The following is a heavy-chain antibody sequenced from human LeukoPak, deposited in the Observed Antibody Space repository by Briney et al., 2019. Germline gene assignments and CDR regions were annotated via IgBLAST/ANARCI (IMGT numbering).Heavy chain of an antibody. Sequence: PSETLSLTCAVSGDSISSSNWWSWVRLHPGKGLEWIGYIYYSGSTYYNPSLKSRVTISVDTSKNQFSLKLSSVTAADTAVYYCASVDYYDSSGLDYWGQGTLVTVSS. V-gene: IGHV4-31*11. J-gene: IGHJ4*02. CDR1: GDSISSSNW. D-gene: IGHD3-22*01. CDR2: IYYSGST. CDR3: ASVDYYDSSGLDY.